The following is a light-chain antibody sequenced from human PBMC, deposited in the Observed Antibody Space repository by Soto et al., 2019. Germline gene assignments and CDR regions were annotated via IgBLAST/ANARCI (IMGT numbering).Light chain of an antibody. J-gene: IGKJ2*01. CDR1: QSINNNY. V-gene: IGKV3-20*01. CDR3: QQYRSLYT. Sequence: EIVLTQSPGTLCLSPGERVTVSCRASQSINNNYLASYQHIPGQAPRLIVYGASARATGIPDRFSGSGSGTDFTLTISRLEPEDFAVYHCQQYRSLYTFGQGTKLEIK. CDR2: GAS.